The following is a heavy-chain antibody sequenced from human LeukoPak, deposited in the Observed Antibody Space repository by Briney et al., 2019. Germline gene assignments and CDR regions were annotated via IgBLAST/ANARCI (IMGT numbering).Heavy chain of an antibody. D-gene: IGHD4-17*01. CDR1: GGSVSSSSYY. J-gene: IGHJ4*02. CDR3: ARVPISTTARGYFDY. CDR2: IHYSGST. V-gene: IGHV4-61*01. Sequence: SETLSLTCTVSGGSVSSSSYYWSWIRQPPGKGPEWIGYIHYSGSTTYNPSLKSRVTISVDTSKNKFSLRVTSLTSADTAVYYCARVPISTTARGYFDYWGQGTLVTVSS.